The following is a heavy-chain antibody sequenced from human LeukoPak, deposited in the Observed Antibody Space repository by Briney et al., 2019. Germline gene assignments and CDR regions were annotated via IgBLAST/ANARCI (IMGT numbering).Heavy chain of an antibody. V-gene: IGHV3-48*03. CDR2: ISSSGSTI. CDR1: GFTYSSYE. D-gene: IGHD6-6*01. CDR3: ASGFSSYFDY. J-gene: IGHJ4*02. Sequence: GGSLRLSCAASGFTYSSYEMNWVRQAPGKGLEWVSYISSSGSTIYYADSVKGRFTISRDNAKNSLYLQMNSLRAEDTAVYYCASGFSSYFDYWGQGTLVTVSS.